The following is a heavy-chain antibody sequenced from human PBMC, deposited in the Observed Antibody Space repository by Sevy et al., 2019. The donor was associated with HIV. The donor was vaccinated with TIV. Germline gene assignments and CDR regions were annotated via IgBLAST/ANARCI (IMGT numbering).Heavy chain of an antibody. CDR1: GFTFSANA. CDR3: AKDSGYSIGWSVGY. CDR2: ISYDGSYK. V-gene: IGHV3-30*18. D-gene: IGHD6-19*01. J-gene: IGHJ4*02. Sequence: GGSLRLSCAASGFTFSANAMHWVRQAPGKGLEWVAVISYDGSYKSYADSVKGRFTISSDDSKNTLYLQMNSLTPDDTDLYYCAKDSGYSIGWSVGYWGQGSLVTVSS.